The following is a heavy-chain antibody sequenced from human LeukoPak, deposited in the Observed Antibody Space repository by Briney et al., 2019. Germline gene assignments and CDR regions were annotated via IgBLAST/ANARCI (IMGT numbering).Heavy chain of an antibody. CDR1: GFTFSSYA. V-gene: IGHV3-23*01. J-gene: IGHJ3*02. CDR2: ISGSGGTT. D-gene: IGHD3-9*01. Sequence: GGSLRLSCAASGFTFSSYAMSWVRQAPGKGLEWVSGISGSGGTTHYADSVKGRFTVSRDNSRNTLFLQLNSLRAEGTAMYYCAKETTSNYGPFDMWGQGTMVTVSS. CDR3: AKETTSNYGPFDM.